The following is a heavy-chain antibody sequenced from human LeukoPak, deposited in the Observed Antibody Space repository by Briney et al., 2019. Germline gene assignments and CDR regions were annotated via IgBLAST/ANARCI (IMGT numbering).Heavy chain of an antibody. J-gene: IGHJ5*02. CDR1: GDSINSYL. Sequence: KSSETLSLTCTISGDSINSYLWSWLRQPPGSKLEWIGYFYYSGVTNYNPSLKSRVTMSLDTSKKQFSLKLNSVTAADTAVYYCAREDYTYPTSGPFDPWGQGTLVTVSS. D-gene: IGHD4-11*01. CDR3: AREDYTYPTSGPFDP. CDR2: FYYSGVT. V-gene: IGHV4-59*01.